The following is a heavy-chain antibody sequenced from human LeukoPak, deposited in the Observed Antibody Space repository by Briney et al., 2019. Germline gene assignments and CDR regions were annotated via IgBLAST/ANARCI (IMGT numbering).Heavy chain of an antibody. V-gene: IGHV1-18*01. CDR2: ISAYNGNT. Sequence: ASVKVSCKASGYTFTSYGISWVRQAPGQGLVWMGWISAYNGNTNYAQKLQGRVTMTTDTSTSTAYMELRSLRSDDTAVYYCAREMDTAMGYDADYWGQGTLVTVSS. D-gene: IGHD5-18*01. CDR1: GYTFTSYG. CDR3: AREMDTAMGYDADY. J-gene: IGHJ4*02.